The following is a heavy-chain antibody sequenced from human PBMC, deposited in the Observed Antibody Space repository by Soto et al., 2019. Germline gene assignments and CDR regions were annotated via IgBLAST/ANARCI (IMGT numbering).Heavy chain of an antibody. D-gene: IGHD3-10*01. J-gene: IGHJ6*02. CDR2: INSDGSST. CDR1: GFTFGSYW. V-gene: IGHV3-74*01. Sequence: PGGSLRLSCAASGFTFGSYWMHWVRQAPGKGLVWVSRINSDGSSTSYADSVKGRFTISRDNAKNTLYLQMNSLRAEDTAVYYCAEFSGYYGMDVWGQGTTVTVSS. CDR3: AEFSGYYGMDV.